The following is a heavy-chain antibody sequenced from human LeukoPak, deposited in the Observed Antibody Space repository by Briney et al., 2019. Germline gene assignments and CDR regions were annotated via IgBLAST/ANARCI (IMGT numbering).Heavy chain of an antibody. Sequence: SQTLSLTCAVSGGSISSGGYSWSWIRQPPGKGLEWIGYIYHSGSTYYNPSLKSRVTISVDRSKNQFSLKLSSVTAADTAVYYCARHDYSSSYFDYWGQGTLVTVPS. V-gene: IGHV4-30-2*01. J-gene: IGHJ4*02. CDR1: GGSISSGGYS. CDR3: ARHDYSSSYFDY. D-gene: IGHD6-6*01. CDR2: IYHSGST.